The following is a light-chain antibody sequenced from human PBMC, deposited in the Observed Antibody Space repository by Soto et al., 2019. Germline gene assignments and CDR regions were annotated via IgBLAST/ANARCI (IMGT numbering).Light chain of an antibody. CDR1: SSDVGSYNL. V-gene: IGLV2-23*02. J-gene: IGLJ1*01. Sequence: QSVLTQPASVSGSPGQSITISCTGTSSDVGSYNLVSWYQQHPGKAPKLMIYEISKRPSGVSNRFSGSKSGNTASLTISGLQAEDEAHYYCCSYAGSRYVFGTGTKVTVL. CDR2: EIS. CDR3: CSYAGSRYV.